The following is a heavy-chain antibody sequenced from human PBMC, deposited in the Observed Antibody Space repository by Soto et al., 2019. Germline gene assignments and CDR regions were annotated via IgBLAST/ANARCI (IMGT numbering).Heavy chain of an antibody. CDR2: INDRGDAT. Sequence: EVQLLESGGGLVQPGGSLRLPCAASGFTFRTFAMSWVRQIPGKGLVWVAGINDRGDATYYADSVRGRFTISRDNSKNTRFRQMDSLRPGDTPFYYCAKDSAVPGIPFFDYWGQGTLVTVSS. V-gene: IGHV3-23*01. CDR1: GFTFRTFA. D-gene: IGHD6-13*01. CDR3: AKDSAVPGIPFFDY. J-gene: IGHJ4*02.